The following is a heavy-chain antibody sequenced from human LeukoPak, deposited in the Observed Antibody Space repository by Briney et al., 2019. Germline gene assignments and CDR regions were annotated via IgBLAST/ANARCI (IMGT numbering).Heavy chain of an antibody. V-gene: IGHV1-18*01. Sequence: GASVKVSCKASGYTFTSYGISWVRQAPGQGLEWMGWISAYNGNTNYAQKLQGRVTMTTDTSTSTAYMELRSLRSDDTAVYYRARDEEAYCGGDCPAGFDYWGQGTLVTVSS. CDR3: ARDEEAYCGGDCPAGFDY. CDR1: GYTFTSYG. CDR2: ISAYNGNT. D-gene: IGHD2-21*02. J-gene: IGHJ4*02.